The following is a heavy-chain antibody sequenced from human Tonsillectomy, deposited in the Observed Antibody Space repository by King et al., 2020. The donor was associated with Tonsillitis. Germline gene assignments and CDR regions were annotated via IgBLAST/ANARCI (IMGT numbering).Heavy chain of an antibody. CDR1: GGSISSYY. CDR2: FYYSGST. J-gene: IGHJ4*02. Sequence: VQLQESGPGLVKPSETLSLTCTVSGGSISSYYWSWIRQPPGKGLEWIGYFYYSGSTYYNPSLKSRVTISVDTSKNQFSLKLSSVTAADTAVYYCARFPPGDSSNWYFDYWGQGTLVTVSS. D-gene: IGHD6-13*01. V-gene: IGHV4-59*01. CDR3: ARFPPGDSSNWYFDY.